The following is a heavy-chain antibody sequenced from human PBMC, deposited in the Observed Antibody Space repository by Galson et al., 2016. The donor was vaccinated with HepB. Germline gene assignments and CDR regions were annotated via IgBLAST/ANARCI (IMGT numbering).Heavy chain of an antibody. CDR3: AKAGGDYAEASY. D-gene: IGHD4-17*01. V-gene: IGHV3-7*03. J-gene: IGHJ4*02. Sequence: SLRLSCAASGFTFRKSWMTWVRQAPGRGLEWVANINDDGKRKFYGDSVRGRSTISRDNARNLVYLEMSSLRVEDTAIYYCAKAGGDYAEASYWGQGALVSVSS. CDR2: INDDGKRK. CDR1: GFTFRKSW.